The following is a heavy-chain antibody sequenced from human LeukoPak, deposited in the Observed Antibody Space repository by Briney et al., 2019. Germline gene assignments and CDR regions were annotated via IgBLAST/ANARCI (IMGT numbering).Heavy chain of an antibody. CDR2: ISSSSSYI. D-gene: IGHD1-1*01. V-gene: IGHV3-21*01. Sequence: ETLSLTCTVSGGSISSYYWSWIRQPPGKGLEWVSSISSSSSYIYYADSVKGRFTISRDNAKNSLYLQMNSLRAEDTAVYYCARDPTTKNWFDPWGQGTLVTVSS. J-gene: IGHJ5*02. CDR3: ARDPTTKNWFDP. CDR1: GGSISSYY.